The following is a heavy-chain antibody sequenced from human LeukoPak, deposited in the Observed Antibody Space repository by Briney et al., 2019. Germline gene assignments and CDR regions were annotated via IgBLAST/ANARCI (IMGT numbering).Heavy chain of an antibody. Sequence: ASVKVSCKASGYTFTSYGISWVRQAPGQGLEWMGRIIPILGIANYAQKFQGRVTITADKSTSTAYMELSSLRSEDTAVYYCARAGTAMDWDDYYWGQGTLVTVSS. CDR1: GYTFTSYG. J-gene: IGHJ4*02. D-gene: IGHD5-18*01. V-gene: IGHV1-69*04. CDR3: ARAGTAMDWDDYY. CDR2: IIPILGIA.